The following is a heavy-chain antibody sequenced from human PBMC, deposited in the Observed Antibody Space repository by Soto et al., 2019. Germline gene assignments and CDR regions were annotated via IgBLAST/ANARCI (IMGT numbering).Heavy chain of an antibody. J-gene: IGHJ6*01. CDR3: ARPVRERGTGIPLGYYYYYGMDV. CDR1: GFTFSSYA. V-gene: IGHV3-30-3*01. D-gene: IGHD7-27*01. Sequence: QVQLVESGGGVVQPGRSLRLSCAASGFTFSSYAMHWVRQAPGKGLEWVAVISYDGSNKYYADSVKGRFTISRDNSKNTLYLQMNSLRAEDTAVYYCARPVRERGTGIPLGYYYYYGMDVW. CDR2: ISYDGSNK.